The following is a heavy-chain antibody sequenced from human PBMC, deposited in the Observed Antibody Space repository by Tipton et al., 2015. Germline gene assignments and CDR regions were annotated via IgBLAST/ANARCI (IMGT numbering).Heavy chain of an antibody. J-gene: IGHJ5*02. Sequence: QLVQSGAEVKKPGASVRVSCKASGYTLTNYGITWVRRAPGQGLEWMGWISGLDGSANYVQKFQGRVTMTIETSTSTAYMDLRSPRSDDTAVYYCARNSRPVIGSGWFDLWGQGTLVTVSS. V-gene: IGHV1-18*01. D-gene: IGHD2-21*01. CDR2: ISGLDGSA. CDR3: ARNSRPVIGSGWFDL. CDR1: GYTLTNYG.